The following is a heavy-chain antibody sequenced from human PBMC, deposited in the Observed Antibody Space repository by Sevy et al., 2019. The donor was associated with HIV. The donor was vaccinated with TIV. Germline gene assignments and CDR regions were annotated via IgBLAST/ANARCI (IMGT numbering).Heavy chain of an antibody. CDR2: LSFGCGEI. CDR1: GFTFSKYS. CDR3: ARESWTKPHDY. V-gene: IGHV3-23*01. J-gene: IGHJ4*02. D-gene: IGHD2-8*01. Sequence: GGFLRLSCAASGFTFSKYSMSWVRQPPGKGLEWVSTLSFGCGEIKYADSVKGRFTISIDNSKSSVYLQMNNLRPEDTAVYYCARESWTKPHDYWGQGTLVTVSS.